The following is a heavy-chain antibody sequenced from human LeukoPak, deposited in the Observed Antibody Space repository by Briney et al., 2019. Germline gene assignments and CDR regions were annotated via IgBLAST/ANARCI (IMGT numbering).Heavy chain of an antibody. J-gene: IGHJ6*03. Sequence: PGGSLRLSCAASGFTFSSYGMHWVRQAPGKGLEWVAFIRYDGSNKYYADSVKGRFTISRDNSKNTLYLQMNSLRAEDTAVYYCAREGSSVRGVIIGYYYYYMDVWGKGTTVTVSS. CDR1: GFTFSSYG. CDR2: IRYDGSNK. V-gene: IGHV3-30*02. CDR3: AREGSSVRGVIIGYYYYYMDV. D-gene: IGHD3-10*01.